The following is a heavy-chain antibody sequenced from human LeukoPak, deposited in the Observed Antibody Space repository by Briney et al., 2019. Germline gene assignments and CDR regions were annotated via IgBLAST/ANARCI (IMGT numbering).Heavy chain of an antibody. D-gene: IGHD2-2*01. J-gene: IGHJ4*02. Sequence: PGGSLRLSCAASGFTFSSYAMSWVRQAPGKGLEWVSAISGSGGSTYYADSVKGRFTISRDNSKNTLYLQMNTLRAEDTAVYYCAKVESVVVPAALYYWGQGTLVTVSS. CDR1: GFTFSSYA. CDR3: AKVESVVVPAALYY. V-gene: IGHV3-23*01. CDR2: ISGSGGST.